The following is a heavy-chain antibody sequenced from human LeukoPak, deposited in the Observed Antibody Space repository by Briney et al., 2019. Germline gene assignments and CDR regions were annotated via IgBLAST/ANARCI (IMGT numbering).Heavy chain of an antibody. V-gene: IGHV1-18*01. J-gene: IGHJ3*02. Sequence: SVKVSCKASGYTFNSYGISWVRQAPGQGLEWMGWISAYNGNTNYAQKLQGRVTMTTDTSTSTAYMELRSLRSDDTAVYYCARGVGFCSSTSCYTWDDAFDIWGQGTMVAVSS. CDR2: ISAYNGNT. CDR1: GYTFNSYG. CDR3: ARGVGFCSSTSCYTWDDAFDI. D-gene: IGHD2-2*02.